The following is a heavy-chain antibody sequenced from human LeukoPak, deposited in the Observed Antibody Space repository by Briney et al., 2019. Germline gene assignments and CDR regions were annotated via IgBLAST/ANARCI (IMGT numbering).Heavy chain of an antibody. V-gene: IGHV1-46*01. CDR3: ARDLGGSSSLFYYYYYGMDV. CDR1: GYTFTSYY. J-gene: IGHJ6*02. Sequence: ASVKVSCKASGYTFTSYYMHWVRQAPGQGLEWMGTINPSGGSTSYAQKFQGRVTMTRDTSTSTVYMELSSLRSEDTAVYYCARDLGGSSSLFYYYYYGMDVWGQGTTVTVSS. D-gene: IGHD6-6*01. CDR2: INPSGGST.